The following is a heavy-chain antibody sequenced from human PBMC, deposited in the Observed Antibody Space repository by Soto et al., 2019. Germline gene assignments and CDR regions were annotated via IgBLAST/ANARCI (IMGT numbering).Heavy chain of an antibody. J-gene: IGHJ6*02. CDR2: IVVVNGNT. Sequence: ELVQSGPEAREPGTSVKVSCRASGFSFGDSAVQWVRQGRGQRLEWIGWIVVVNGNTNYAQKFEGRVTLTRDAATSTSPMEVTRLSSEEPAVYFCAVPDLPFRPLTEPTENGMDVWGQGTTVTVSS. D-gene: IGHD3-3*02. CDR3: AVPDLPFRPLTEPTENGMDV. V-gene: IGHV1-58*01. CDR1: GFSFGDSA.